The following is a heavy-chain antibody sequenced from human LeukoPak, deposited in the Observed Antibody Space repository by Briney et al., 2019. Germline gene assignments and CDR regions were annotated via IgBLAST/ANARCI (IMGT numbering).Heavy chain of an antibody. Sequence: PSETLSLTCIVSGGSISGYYWSWIRQPPGKGLEWIGYIYYSGSTKYNPSLKSRVTISVDTSKNQFSLKLSSVTAADTAVYYCARQGGPYYYDSSGYYYFDYWGQGTLATVSS. D-gene: IGHD3-22*01. CDR1: GGSISGYY. V-gene: IGHV4-59*08. J-gene: IGHJ4*02. CDR3: ARQGGPYYYDSSGYYYFDY. CDR2: IYYSGST.